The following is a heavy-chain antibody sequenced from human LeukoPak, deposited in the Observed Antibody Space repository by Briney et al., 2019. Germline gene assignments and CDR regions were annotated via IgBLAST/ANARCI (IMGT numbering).Heavy chain of an antibody. CDR2: MNTDGSSI. D-gene: IGHD5-12*01. V-gene: IGHV3-74*01. Sequence: GGSLGLSCAASGFTFSSHWMHWVRQAPGKGLVWVSRMNTDGSSINYADSVKGRFTISRDNAKNTLYLQMNSLRAEDTAVYYCARGGEGYNGPGFNWGQGTLVTVSS. CDR3: ARGGEGYNGPGFN. CDR1: GFTFSSHW. J-gene: IGHJ4*02.